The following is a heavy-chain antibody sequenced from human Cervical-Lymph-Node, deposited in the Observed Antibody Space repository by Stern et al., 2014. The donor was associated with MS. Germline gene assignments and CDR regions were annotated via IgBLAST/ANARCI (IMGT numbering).Heavy chain of an antibody. V-gene: IGHV3-33*01. J-gene: IGHJ6*02. CDR3: ARKIPDYYYYAMDV. D-gene: IGHD2-2*02. CDR1: GFTFEDYA. Sequence: VQLVESGGGVVQPGGSLRLSCTASGFTFEDYAMEWVRQVPGKGLEWVAMICDDGSPKFYGDSVRGRFSVSRDNSRNTLYLQMKSLSLEDTAVYYCARKIPDYYYYAMDVWGQGTTVTVSS. CDR2: ICDDGSPK.